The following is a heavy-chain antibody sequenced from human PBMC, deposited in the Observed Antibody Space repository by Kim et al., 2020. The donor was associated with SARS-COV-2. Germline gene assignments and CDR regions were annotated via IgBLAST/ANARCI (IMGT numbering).Heavy chain of an antibody. CDR3: ARVHAVMGLDS. J-gene: IGHJ5*01. CDR2: T. D-gene: IGHD2-21*01. Sequence: TTYTPSLESRITLSVNTSKNQFSLKRSSMTAADTAVYYCARVHAVMGLDSWGQGILVTVSS. V-gene: IGHV4-4*07.